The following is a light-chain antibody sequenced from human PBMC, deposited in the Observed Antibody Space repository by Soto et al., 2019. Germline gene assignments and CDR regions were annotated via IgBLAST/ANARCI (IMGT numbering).Light chain of an antibody. Sequence: EIVLTQSPATLSLSPGERATLSCRASQSVSSYLAWYQQKPGQAPRLLIYDASNRATDIPARFSGSGSGTDFTLTISSLEPEDFAVYYCQQRSRWPLITFGQGTLLEIK. V-gene: IGKV3-11*01. CDR2: DAS. CDR3: QQRSRWPLIT. CDR1: QSVSSY. J-gene: IGKJ5*01.